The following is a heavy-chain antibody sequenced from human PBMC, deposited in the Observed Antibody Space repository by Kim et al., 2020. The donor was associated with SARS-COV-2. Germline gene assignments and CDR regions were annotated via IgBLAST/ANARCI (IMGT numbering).Heavy chain of an antibody. CDR1: GGSISSSNW. V-gene: IGHV4-4*02. D-gene: IGHD3-3*01. J-gene: IGHJ4*02. CDR3: ARVSTGGTIFGVVTIFDY. Sequence: SETLSLTCAVSGGSISSSNWWSWVRQPPGKGLEWIGEIYHSGSTNYNPSLKSRVTISVDKSKNQFSLKLSSVTAADTAVYYCARVSTGGTIFGVVTIFDYWGQGTLVTVSS. CDR2: IYHSGST.